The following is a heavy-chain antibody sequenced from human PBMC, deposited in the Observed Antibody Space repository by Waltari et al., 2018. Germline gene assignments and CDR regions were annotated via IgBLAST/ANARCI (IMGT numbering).Heavy chain of an antibody. Sequence: QVQLQESGPGLVKPSETLSLPCTLSGGSINNYYWTWIRQPAGKGLEWIGRIYSSGSTTTYNPSLKSRVSMSLDASKNQFFLRLTSVTAADTAVYFCARVRAIAAGTASYYYALDVWGQGTTVTVSS. D-gene: IGHD6-13*01. V-gene: IGHV4-4*07. J-gene: IGHJ6*02. CDR3: ARVRAIAAGTASYYYALDV. CDR2: IYSSGST. CDR1: GGSINNYY.